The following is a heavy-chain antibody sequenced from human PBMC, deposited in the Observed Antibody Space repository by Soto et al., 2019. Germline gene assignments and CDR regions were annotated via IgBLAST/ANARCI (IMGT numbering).Heavy chain of an antibody. CDR3: ARHVGWFGESNWFDP. CDR1: GGSISSSSHY. J-gene: IGHJ5*02. Sequence: PSETLSLTYTVSGGSISSSSHYWGWIRQPPGKGLEWIGYIYYSGSTNYNPSLKSRVTISVDTSKNQFSLKLSSVTAADTAVYYCARHVGWFGESNWFDPWGQGTLVTVSS. CDR2: IYYSGST. D-gene: IGHD3-10*01. V-gene: IGHV4-61*05.